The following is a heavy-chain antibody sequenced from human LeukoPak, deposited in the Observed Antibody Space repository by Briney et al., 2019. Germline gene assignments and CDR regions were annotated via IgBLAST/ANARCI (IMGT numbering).Heavy chain of an antibody. CDR1: GFPFSSYW. V-gene: IGHV3-7*01. Sequence: GGSLRLSCPSSGFPFSSYWMSWVRQAPGKGPEWVAHIKENGNEQYYADSVKGRFTISRDSAKKSLCLQTNSLRAEDTALYYCARGPGDFDASDIWGQGTMVTVSS. CDR2: IKENGNEQ. J-gene: IGHJ3*02. D-gene: IGHD1-14*01. CDR3: ARGPGDFDASDI.